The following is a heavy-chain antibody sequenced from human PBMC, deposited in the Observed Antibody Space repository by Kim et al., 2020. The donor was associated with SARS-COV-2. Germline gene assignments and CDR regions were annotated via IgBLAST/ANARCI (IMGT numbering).Heavy chain of an antibody. CDR3: AKREIIAAAGTGMYYYYYGVDA. CDR1: GFTFSSYA. J-gene: IGHJ6*02. D-gene: IGHD6-13*01. V-gene: IGHV3-23*01. CDR2: ISGSGGST. Sequence: GGSLRLSCAASGFTFSSYAMSWVRQAPGKGLEWVSAISGSGGSTYYADSVKGRFTISRDNTKNTLYLQMNSLRAEDTAVYYCAKREIIAAAGTGMYYYYYGVDAGGQGTTVTVSS.